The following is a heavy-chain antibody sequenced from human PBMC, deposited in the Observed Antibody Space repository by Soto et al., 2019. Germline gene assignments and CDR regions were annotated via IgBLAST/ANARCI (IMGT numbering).Heavy chain of an antibody. CDR1: GFTFSSYA. CDR3: ARESEDLTSNFDY. CDR2: ISGSGGST. V-gene: IGHV3-23*01. J-gene: IGHJ4*02. Sequence: GGSLRLSCAASGFTFSSYAMSWVRQAPGKGLEWVSAISGSGGSTYYADSVKGRFTISRDNSKNTLYLQMNSLGAEDTAVYYCARESEDLTSNFDYWGQGTLVTVSS.